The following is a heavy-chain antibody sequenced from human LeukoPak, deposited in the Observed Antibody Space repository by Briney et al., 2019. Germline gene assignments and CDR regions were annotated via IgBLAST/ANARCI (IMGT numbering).Heavy chain of an antibody. J-gene: IGHJ4*02. CDR1: GFTFSSYA. Sequence: GSLRLSCAASGFTFSSYAMSWVRQPPGKGLEWIGEINHSGSTNYNPSLKSRVTISVDTSKNQFSLKLSSVTAADTAVYYCARGRYVWGSSPYYFDYWGQGTLVTVSS. V-gene: IGHV4-34*01. CDR2: INHSGST. CDR3: ARGRYVWGSSPYYFDY. D-gene: IGHD3-16*01.